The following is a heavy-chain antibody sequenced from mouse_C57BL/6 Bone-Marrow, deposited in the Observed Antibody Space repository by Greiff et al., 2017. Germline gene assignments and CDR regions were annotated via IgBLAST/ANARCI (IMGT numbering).Heavy chain of an antibody. CDR3: SSFDGNYFDF. CDR1: GFNIKDDY. D-gene: IGHD2-3*01. J-gene: IGHJ2*01. V-gene: IGHV14-4*01. CDR2: LDPEIGDT. Sequence: EVQLVESGAELVRPGASVKLSCTASGFNIKDDYIHWVNQRPEQGLEWIGWLDPEIGDTEYASKFQGKATITSDTSSNTAYLQLSSLTSEDTAVYYCSSFDGNYFDFWGQGTPLTVAS.